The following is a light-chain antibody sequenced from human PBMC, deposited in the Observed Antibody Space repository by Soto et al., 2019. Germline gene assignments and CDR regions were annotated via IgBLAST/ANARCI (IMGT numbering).Light chain of an antibody. CDR1: QGIAPY. CDR2: AAS. Sequence: DVQMTQSPSSLSSSVGDRATITCRASQGIAPYLAWFQQKPGKVPKLLIYAASTLQSGVPSRFSGSGSGTDFTLTISSLHPEYVATYYCQKYNSPPLTFGGGTKVEIK. CDR3: QKYNSPPLT. V-gene: IGKV1-27*01. J-gene: IGKJ4*01.